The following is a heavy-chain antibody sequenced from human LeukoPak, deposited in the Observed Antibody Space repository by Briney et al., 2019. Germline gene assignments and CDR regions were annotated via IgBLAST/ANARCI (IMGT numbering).Heavy chain of an antibody. CDR3: AGGGYSSGWSYDY. CDR1: GDSVSSNSAA. J-gene: IGHJ4*02. V-gene: IGHV6-1*01. Sequence: SQTLSLTCAISGDSVSSNSAAWNWIRQSPSRGLEWPGRTYYRSKWYNDYAVSVKSRITINPDTSKNQFSLQLNSVTPEDTAVYYCAGGGYSSGWSYDYWGQGTLVTVSS. CDR2: TYYRSKWYN. D-gene: IGHD6-19*01.